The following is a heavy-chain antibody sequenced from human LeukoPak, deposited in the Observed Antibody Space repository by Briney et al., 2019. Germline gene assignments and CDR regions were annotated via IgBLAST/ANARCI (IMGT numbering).Heavy chain of an antibody. CDR2: ISYYGTP. D-gene: IGHD2-21*01. J-gene: IGHJ4*02. CDR3: ARYYCGTSYCPGVDY. V-gene: IGHV4-31*03. Sequence: SETLSLTCTVSGGSITSGGYFWTWIRPRPGEGLEWIGYISYYGTPFYNPSFRSRLTISRDTPRNQFSLNLSSVTAADTALYYCARYYCGTSYCPGVDYWGQGALVTVSS. CDR1: GGSITSGGYF.